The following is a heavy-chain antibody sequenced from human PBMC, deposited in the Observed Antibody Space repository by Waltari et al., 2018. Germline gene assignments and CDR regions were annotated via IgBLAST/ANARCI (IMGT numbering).Heavy chain of an antibody. V-gene: IGHV1-2*02. CDR1: GYTFTNFY. D-gene: IGHD7-27*01. Sequence: QVQLVQSGAELKNPGASVRVSCKTSGYTFTNFYFHWVRQAPGQGLEWMGWIHPGGGDRNYAQKFQGRVTLTRDTSIDTAYLELNGLTSDDTAIYYCARDHNWGPDYWGQGTLVTVSS. CDR2: IHPGGGDR. J-gene: IGHJ4*02. CDR3: ARDHNWGPDY.